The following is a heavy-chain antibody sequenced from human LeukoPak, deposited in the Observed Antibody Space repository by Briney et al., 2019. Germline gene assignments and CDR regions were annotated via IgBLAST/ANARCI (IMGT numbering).Heavy chain of an antibody. CDR2: IIPIFGTA. CDR3: ARGPRYIVVVPAAIQDYYYGMDV. J-gene: IGHJ6*04. Sequence: SVKVSCKASGGTFSSYAISWVRQAPGQGLEWMGGIIPIFGTANYAQKFQGRVTITADKSTSTAYMELSSLRSEDTAVYYYARGPRYIVVVPAAIQDYYYGMDVWGKGTTVTVSS. V-gene: IGHV1-69*06. CDR1: GGTFSSYA. D-gene: IGHD2-2*02.